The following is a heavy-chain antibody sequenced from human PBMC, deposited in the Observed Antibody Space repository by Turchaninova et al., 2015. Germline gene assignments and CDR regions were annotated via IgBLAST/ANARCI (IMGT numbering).Heavy chain of an antibody. J-gene: IGHJ6*02. V-gene: IGHV4-59*12. D-gene: IGHD1-1*01. Sequence: SWVRQPPGKGLQWIGHMYYTGGPNYSPSLESRVTLSIDPSENRFSLRLTSVTAADTAVYYCAGLTTGRRRNYHCSGMDVWGPGTMVTVSS. CDR3: AGLTTGRRRNYHCSGMDV. CDR2: MYYTGGP.